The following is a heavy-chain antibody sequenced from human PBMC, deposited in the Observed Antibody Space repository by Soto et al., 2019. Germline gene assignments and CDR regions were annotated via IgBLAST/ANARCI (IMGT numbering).Heavy chain of an antibody. CDR1: GGTFSSYA. V-gene: IGHV1-69*01. D-gene: IGHD6-13*01. CDR3: ARDLAAAGTGAFDY. J-gene: IGHJ4*02. Sequence: QVQLVQSGAEVKKPGSSVKVSCKASGGTFSSYAISWVRQAPGQVLEWMGGIIPIFGTANYAQKFQGRVTITADESTSTAYMELSSLRSEDTAVYYCARDLAAAGTGAFDYWGQGTLVTVSS. CDR2: IIPIFGTA.